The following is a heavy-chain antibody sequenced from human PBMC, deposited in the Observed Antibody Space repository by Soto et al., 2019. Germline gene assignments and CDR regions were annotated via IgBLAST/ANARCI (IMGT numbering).Heavy chain of an antibody. D-gene: IGHD3-3*01. Sequence: QVQLVQSGAEVKKPGSSVKVSCKASGGTFSSYAISWVRQAPGQGLEWMGGIIPIFGKANYAQKFQGRVTITADESTSTAYMELSSLRSEDTAVYYCARREYDFWSGPRRYYYYGMDVWGQGTTVTVSS. CDR2: IIPIFGKA. V-gene: IGHV1-69*01. CDR1: GGTFSSYA. J-gene: IGHJ6*02. CDR3: ARREYDFWSGPRRYYYYGMDV.